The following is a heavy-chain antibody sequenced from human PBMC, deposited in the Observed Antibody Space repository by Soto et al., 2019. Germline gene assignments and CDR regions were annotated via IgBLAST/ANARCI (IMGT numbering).Heavy chain of an antibody. Sequence: QVQLQESGPGLVKPSQTLSLTCTVSGGSISSGGYYWSWIRQHPGKGLEWIGYIYYSGSTYYNPSLQSRVTMSVDTSKTQFSLKLSSVTAADTAVYYCARSGYSYGPNPLLYWGQGTLVTVSS. CDR3: ARSGYSYGPNPLLY. CDR2: IYYSGST. CDR1: GGSISSGGYY. J-gene: IGHJ4*02. D-gene: IGHD5-18*01. V-gene: IGHV4-31*03.